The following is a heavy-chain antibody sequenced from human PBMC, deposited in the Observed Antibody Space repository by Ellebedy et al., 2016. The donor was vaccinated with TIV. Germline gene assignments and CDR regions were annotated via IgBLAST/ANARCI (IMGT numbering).Heavy chain of an antibody. D-gene: IGHD3-22*01. V-gene: IGHV4-34*01. CDR1: GGSFSGYY. CDR3: ARMGVVITFSHGTFDI. J-gene: IGHJ3*02. CDR2: INHSGST. Sequence: SQTLSLTCAVYGGSFSGYYCSWIRQPPRKGLEWIGEINHSGSTNYHPSLKSRVTISVDTSKNQFSLKLTAVTAADTAVFYCARMGVVITFSHGTFDIWGQGTMVTVSS.